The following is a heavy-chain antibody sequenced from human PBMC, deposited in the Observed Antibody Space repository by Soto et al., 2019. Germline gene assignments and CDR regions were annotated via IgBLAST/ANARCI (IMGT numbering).Heavy chain of an antibody. CDR3: ARDEECSSTSCYGLDYYYGMDV. CDR2: ISSSSSYI. V-gene: IGHV3-21*01. D-gene: IGHD2-2*01. J-gene: IGHJ6*02. Sequence: GGSLRLSCAASGFTFSSYSMNWVRQAPGKGLEWVSSISSSSSYIYYADSVKGRFTISRDNAKNSLYLQMNSLRAEDTAVYYCARDEECSSTSCYGLDYYYGMDVWGQGTTVTVSS. CDR1: GFTFSSYS.